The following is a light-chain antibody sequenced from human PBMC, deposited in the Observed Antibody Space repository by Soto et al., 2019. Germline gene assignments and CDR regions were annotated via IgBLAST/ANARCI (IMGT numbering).Light chain of an antibody. CDR2: EVT. Sequence: QSVLARPSSVSASPGQSITISCTGTSTDVGGYNYVSWYQHHSGKAPKLLIYEVTNRPSGISDRFSGSKSVNTASLTISGLQAEDESDYYCGSYSSTDTPFVFGTGTKVTVL. V-gene: IGLV2-14*01. CDR1: STDVGGYNY. CDR3: GSYSSTDTPFV. J-gene: IGLJ1*01.